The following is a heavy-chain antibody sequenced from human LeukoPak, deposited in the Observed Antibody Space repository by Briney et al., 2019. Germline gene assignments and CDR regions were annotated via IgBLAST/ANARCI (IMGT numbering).Heavy chain of an antibody. D-gene: IGHD3-22*01. V-gene: IGHV4-34*01. CDR1: GGSFSGYY. Sequence: SETLSLTCVVYGGSFSGYYWSWIRQPPGKGLECIGEINHSGNTNYNPSLKSRVTISVDTSKKQFSLKLSSVTAADTAVYYCARGDSSGYLPEDYWGQGTLVTVSS. J-gene: IGHJ4*02. CDR3: ARGDSSGYLPEDY. CDR2: INHSGNT.